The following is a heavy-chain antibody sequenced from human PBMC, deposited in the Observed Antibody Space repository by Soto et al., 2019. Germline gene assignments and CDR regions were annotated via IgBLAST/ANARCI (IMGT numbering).Heavy chain of an antibody. V-gene: IGHV3-74*01. CDR2: INSDGSTT. CDR3: ARGVAAGDHVYYGMDV. CDR1: GFTFSSYW. D-gene: IGHD6-13*01. J-gene: IGHJ6*02. Sequence: GGSLRLSCAASGFTFSSYWMYWVRQAPGKGLVWVSRINSDGSTTTYADSVKGRFTISRDNAKNTPYLQMNSLRAEDTAVYFCARGVAAGDHVYYGMDVWGQGTTVTVSS.